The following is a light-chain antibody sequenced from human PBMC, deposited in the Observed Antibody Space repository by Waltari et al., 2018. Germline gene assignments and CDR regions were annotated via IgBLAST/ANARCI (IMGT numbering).Light chain of an antibody. CDR3: VLYMGRGIAV. CDR2: STN. Sequence: QTVVTQEPSFSVSPGGTVTLTCGLNSGSVSTSYYPSWYQQTPGQAPRTLIYSTNRRSAGVPDRFSGSILGNKAALTSTGAQADDESDYYCVLYMGRGIAVFGGGTKLTVV. V-gene: IGLV8-61*01. CDR1: SGSVSTSYY. J-gene: IGLJ3*02.